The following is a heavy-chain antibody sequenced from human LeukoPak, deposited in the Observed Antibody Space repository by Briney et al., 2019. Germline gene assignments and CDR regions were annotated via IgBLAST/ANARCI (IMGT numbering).Heavy chain of an antibody. CDR3: ASLKNYYDSSGYLVTDAFDI. CDR2: IIPIFGTA. CDR1: GGTFSSYA. V-gene: IGHV1-69*06. J-gene: IGHJ3*02. Sequence: SVKVSCKASGGTFSSYAISWVRQAPGQGLEWMGGIIPIFGTANYAQKFQGRVTITADKSTSTAYMELSSLRSEDTAVYYCASLKNYYDSSGYLVTDAFDIWGQGTMVTVSS. D-gene: IGHD3-22*01.